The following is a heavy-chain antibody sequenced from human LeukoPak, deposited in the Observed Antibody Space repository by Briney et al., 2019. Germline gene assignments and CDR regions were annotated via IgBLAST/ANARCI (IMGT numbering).Heavy chain of an antibody. Sequence: SETLSLTCAVYGGSFSGYYWSWIRQPPGKGLEWIGEINHSGSTKYNPSLKSRVTISVDTSKNQFSLKLNSVTAADTAVYYRAGDSYGDAFDIWGQGTMVTVSS. V-gene: IGHV4-34*01. J-gene: IGHJ3*02. CDR3: AGDSYGDAFDI. CDR1: GGSFSGYY. D-gene: IGHD5-18*01. CDR2: INHSGST.